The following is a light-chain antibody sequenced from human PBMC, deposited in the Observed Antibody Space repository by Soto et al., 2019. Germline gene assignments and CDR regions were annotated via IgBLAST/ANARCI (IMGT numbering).Light chain of an antibody. J-gene: IGKJ1*01. V-gene: IGKV3-20*01. CDR2: GAS. CDR1: QSVSNSY. CDR3: QQYGSSPRT. Sequence: IVLTQSPGTLSLSPGERATLPCRASQSVSNSYLAWYQQKPGKAPRLLIYGASSRATGIPYRFSGSGSGTDFTLTITRLEPEDFVVYYCQQYGSSPRTFGQGTKVEIK.